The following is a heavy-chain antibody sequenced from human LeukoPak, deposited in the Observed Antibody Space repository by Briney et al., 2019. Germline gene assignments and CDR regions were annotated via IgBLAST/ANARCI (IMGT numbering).Heavy chain of an antibody. CDR3: ARDQEEDCSSTSCYTPDY. Sequence: GASVKVSCKASGYTFTSYGISWVRQAPGQGLEWMGRISAYNGNTNYAQKLQGRVTMTTDTSTSTAYMELRSLRSDDTAVYYCARDQEEDCSSTSCYTPDYWGQGTLVTVSS. CDR2: ISAYNGNT. D-gene: IGHD2-2*02. CDR1: GYTFTSYG. J-gene: IGHJ4*02. V-gene: IGHV1-18*01.